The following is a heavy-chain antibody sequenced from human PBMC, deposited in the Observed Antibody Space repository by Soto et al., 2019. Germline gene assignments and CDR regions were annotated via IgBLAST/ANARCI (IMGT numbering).Heavy chain of an antibody. D-gene: IGHD1-26*01. CDR3: AKVFVVGATDFDY. V-gene: IGHV3-30*18. CDR1: GFTFSSYG. J-gene: IGHJ4*02. CDR2: ISYDGSNK. Sequence: QVQLVESGGGVVQPGRSLRLSCAASGFTFSSYGMHWVRQAPGKGLEWVAVISYDGSNKYYADSVKGRFTISRDNSKNPLYLQMNNLRAEATDVYYCAKVFVVGATDFDYWGQGTLVTVSS.